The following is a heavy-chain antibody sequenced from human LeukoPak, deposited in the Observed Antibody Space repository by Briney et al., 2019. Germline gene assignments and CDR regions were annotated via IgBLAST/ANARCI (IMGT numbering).Heavy chain of an antibody. CDR3: VKDRPNYYGSNGHYYRQNGDY. Sequence: GGSLRLSCAASGFTFSSYAMSWVRHAPGGGLEWVSAIRGSGGRTYYADSVKGRFTISRDNSKNTLYLQMNSLRAEDTAVYYCVKDRPNYYGSNGHYYRQNGDYWGQGTLVAVSS. J-gene: IGHJ4*02. V-gene: IGHV3-23*01. CDR2: IRGSGGRT. D-gene: IGHD3-22*01. CDR1: GFTFSSYA.